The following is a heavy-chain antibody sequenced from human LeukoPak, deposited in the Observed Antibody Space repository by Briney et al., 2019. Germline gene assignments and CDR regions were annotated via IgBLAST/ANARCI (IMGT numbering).Heavy chain of an antibody. D-gene: IGHD6-6*01. J-gene: IGHJ3*02. CDR1: GGSISSYY. CDR3: ARDSARSPHAFDI. Sequence: WETLSLTCTVSGGSISSYYWSWIRQPPGKGLEWIGYIYYSGSTNYNPSLKSRVTISVDTSKNQFSLKLSSVTAADTAVYYCARDSARSPHAFDIWGQGTMVTVSS. V-gene: IGHV4-59*01. CDR2: IYYSGST.